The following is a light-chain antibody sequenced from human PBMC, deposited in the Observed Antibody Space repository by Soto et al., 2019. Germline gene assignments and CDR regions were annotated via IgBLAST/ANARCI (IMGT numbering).Light chain of an antibody. CDR2: DAS. CDR1: QSVSSSY. CDR3: QQYGRSLYT. Sequence: EIVLTQSPGTLSLSPGERATLSCRASQSVSSSYLAWYQQKPGQAPRLLIYDASSRATGIPDRFSGSGSGTDFTLTISRLEPEDFAVYYCQQYGRSLYTGGQGTKLEIK. V-gene: IGKV3-20*01. J-gene: IGKJ2*01.